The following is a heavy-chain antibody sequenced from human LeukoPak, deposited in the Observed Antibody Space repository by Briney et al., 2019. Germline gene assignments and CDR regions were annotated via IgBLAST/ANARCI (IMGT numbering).Heavy chain of an antibody. CDR1: GFTFSSYA. V-gene: IGHV3-23*01. CDR3: ARRTRGSPGKNAFDI. Sequence: GGSLRLSCAASGFTFSSYAMSWVRQAPGKGLEWVSAISGSGGSTYYADSVKGRFTIPRDNSKNTLYLQMNSLRAEDTAVYYCARRTRGSPGKNAFDIWGQGTMVTVSS. J-gene: IGHJ3*02. D-gene: IGHD1-14*01. CDR2: ISGSGGST.